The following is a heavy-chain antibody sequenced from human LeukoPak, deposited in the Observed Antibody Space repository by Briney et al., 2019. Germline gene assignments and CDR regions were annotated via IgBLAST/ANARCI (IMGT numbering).Heavy chain of an antibody. V-gene: IGHV1-2*02. Sequence: ASVKVSCKASGYTFTGYYMHWVRQAPGQGLEWMGWINPNTGGTNYAQKFQGRVTITKDTSTNAAYMELNKLTSDDTAVYYCGRGNKSFDPWGQGTLVTVSS. J-gene: IGHJ5*02. CDR1: GYTFTGYY. CDR3: GRGNKSFDP. CDR2: INPNTGGT.